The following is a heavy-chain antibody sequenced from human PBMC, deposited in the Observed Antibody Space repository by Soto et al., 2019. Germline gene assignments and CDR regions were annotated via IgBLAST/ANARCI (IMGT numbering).Heavy chain of an antibody. CDR2: ISGSGGST. D-gene: IGHD3-3*01. V-gene: IGHV3-23*01. J-gene: IGHJ3*02. CDR1: GFTFSSYA. CDR3: AKDLSTYYDFWSGYLDAFDI. Sequence: EVQLLESGGGLVQPGGSLRLSCAASGFTFSSYAMSWVRQAPGKGLEWVSAISGSGGSTYYADSVKGRFTISRDNSKNTLYLQMNSLRAEDTDVYYCAKDLSTYYDFWSGYLDAFDIWGQGTMVTVSS.